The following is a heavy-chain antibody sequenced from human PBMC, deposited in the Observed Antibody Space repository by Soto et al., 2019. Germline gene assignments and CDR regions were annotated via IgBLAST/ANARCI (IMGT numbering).Heavy chain of an antibody. D-gene: IGHD1-26*01. CDR3: ARAAPTAAVDY. J-gene: IGHJ4*02. CDR1: GDSISRGYY. CDR2: ISYSGSS. V-gene: IGHV4-31*03. Sequence: TLSLTCTVSGDSISRGYYWTWLRQHPGKGLQWIGYISYSGSSYYNPSLKSRVSISADTSKNQFSLKLTSVTAADTAVYYCARAAPTAAVDYWGRGSLVTSPQ.